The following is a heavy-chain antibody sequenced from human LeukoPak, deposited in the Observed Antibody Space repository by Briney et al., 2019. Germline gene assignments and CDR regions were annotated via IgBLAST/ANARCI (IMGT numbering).Heavy chain of an antibody. CDR3: ARDIGNAHWYFDL. V-gene: IGHV3-7*01. Sequence: GGSLRLSCAASGFTFSSYWMSWVRQAPGKGLEWVANIKQDGSEKYYVDSVKGRFTFSRDNAKNSLYLQTNSLRAEDTAVYYCARDIGNAHWYFDLWGRGTLVTVSS. D-gene: IGHD1-14*01. CDR1: GFTFSSYW. CDR2: IKQDGSEK. J-gene: IGHJ2*01.